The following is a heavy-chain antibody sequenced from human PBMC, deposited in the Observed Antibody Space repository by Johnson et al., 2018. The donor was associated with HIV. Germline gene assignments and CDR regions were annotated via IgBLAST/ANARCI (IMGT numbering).Heavy chain of an antibody. D-gene: IGHD1-26*01. CDR1: GFTFDDYG. V-gene: IGHV3-20*04. CDR2: MNWNGGST. Sequence: VQLVESGGGVVRPGGSLRLSCEASGFTFDDYGLSWVRQAPGKGLEWVPGMNWNGGSTGYADSVTGRCTISRDNAKSSLYLQMNSLRVEDTALYYCARGRPWGWELRRDAFDIWGQGTMVTVSS. CDR3: ARGRPWGWELRRDAFDI. J-gene: IGHJ3*02.